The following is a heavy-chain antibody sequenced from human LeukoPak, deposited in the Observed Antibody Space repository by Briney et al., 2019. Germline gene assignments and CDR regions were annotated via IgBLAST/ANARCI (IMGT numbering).Heavy chain of an antibody. CDR1: GYSISGGYY. D-gene: IGHD1-26*01. CDR2: IFTSGST. J-gene: IGHJ4*02. V-gene: IGHV4-61*02. Sequence: PSETLSLTCTVSGYSISGGYYWGWIRQPAGKGLEWIGRIFTSGSTKYNPSLKSRVTISVDTSKNQFSLKLSSVTAADTAVYYCARTDSGSSPPDSCWGQGTLVTVSS. CDR3: ARTDSGSSPPDSC.